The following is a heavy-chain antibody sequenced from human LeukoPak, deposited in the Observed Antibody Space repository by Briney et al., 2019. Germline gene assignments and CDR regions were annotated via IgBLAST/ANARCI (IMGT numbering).Heavy chain of an antibody. CDR1: GFTFSSYS. CDR3: ARGLGYCSSTSCYGFDY. J-gene: IGHJ4*02. Sequence: PGGSLRLSCAASGFTFSSYSMNWVRQAPGKGLEWVSSISSSSSYIYYADSVKGRFTISRDNAKNSLYLQMNSLRAEDTAVYYCARGLGYCSSTSCYGFDYWGQGTLVTVSS. CDR2: ISSSSSYI. D-gene: IGHD2-2*01. V-gene: IGHV3-21*01.